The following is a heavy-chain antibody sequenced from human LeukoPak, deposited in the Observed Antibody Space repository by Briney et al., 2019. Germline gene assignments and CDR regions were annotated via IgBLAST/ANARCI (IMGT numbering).Heavy chain of an antibody. CDR1: GYTFTSYG. CDR3: ARLTIGDYGDRESGFDY. J-gene: IGHJ4*02. Sequence: ASVKVSCKASGYTFTSYGTSWMRQSPGQGVEWMGWISAYNGKTNYARKLQGRVTTTTDTSTSTAYMELRRLRCDDTTVYYCARLTIGDYGDRESGFDYWGQGTLVTVSS. V-gene: IGHV1-18*01. D-gene: IGHD4-17*01. CDR2: ISAYNGKT.